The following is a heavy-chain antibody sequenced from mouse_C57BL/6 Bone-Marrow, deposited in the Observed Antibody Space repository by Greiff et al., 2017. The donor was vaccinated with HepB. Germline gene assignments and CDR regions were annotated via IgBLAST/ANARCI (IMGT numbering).Heavy chain of an antibody. CDR2: IRNKANNHAT. D-gene: IGHD2-4*01. CDR1: GFTFSDAW. J-gene: IGHJ1*03. V-gene: IGHV6-6*01. CDR3: TIYYDYDWDWYFDV. Sequence: EVKVEESGGGLVQPGGSMKLSCAASGFTFSDAWMDWVRQSPEKGLEWVAEIRNKANNHATYYAESVKGRFTISRDDSKSSVYLQMNSLRAEDTGIYYCTIYYDYDWDWYFDVWGTGTTVTVSS.